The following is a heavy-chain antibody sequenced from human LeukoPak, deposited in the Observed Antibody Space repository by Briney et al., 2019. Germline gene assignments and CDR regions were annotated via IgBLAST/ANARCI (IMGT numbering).Heavy chain of an antibody. J-gene: IGHJ4*02. V-gene: IGHV1-2*02. CDR1: GYTFTGYY. CDR3: AREGSYGSGSYNFDY. Sequence: ASVKVSCQASGYTFTGYYMHWVRQAPGQGLEWMGWINPNSGGTNYAQKFQGRVTMTRDTSISTAYVELSRLRSDDTAVYYCAREGSYGSGSYNFDYWGQGTLVTVSS. D-gene: IGHD3-10*01. CDR2: INPNSGGT.